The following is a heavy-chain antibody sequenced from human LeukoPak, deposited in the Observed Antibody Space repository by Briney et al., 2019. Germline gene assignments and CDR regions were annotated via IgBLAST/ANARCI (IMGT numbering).Heavy chain of an antibody. CDR1: GGTFSSYD. V-gene: IGHV1-69*13. CDR3: ARGWLAETTVVTPYNY. J-gene: IGHJ4*02. D-gene: IGHD4-23*01. Sequence: ASVKVSCKASGGTFSSYDISWVRQAPGQGLEWMGGITPIFGTAKYAQKFQGRVTITAVESMSTAYMELSSLRSKDTAVYYCARGWLAETTVVTPYNYWGQGTLVTVSS. CDR2: ITPIFGTA.